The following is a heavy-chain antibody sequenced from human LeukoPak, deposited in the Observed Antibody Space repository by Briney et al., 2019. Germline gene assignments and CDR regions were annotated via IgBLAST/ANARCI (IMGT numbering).Heavy chain of an antibody. CDR3: ARDDYYDSSGYYKVSYYYYYGMDV. D-gene: IGHD3-22*01. Sequence: GGSLSLSCAASGFTFSSYGMHWVRQAPGKGLEWVAVIWYDGSNKYYADSVKGRFTISRDNSKTTLYLQMNSLRAEDTAVYYCARDDYYDSSGYYKVSYYYYYGMDVWGQGTTVTVSS. V-gene: IGHV3-33*01. CDR2: IWYDGSNK. CDR1: GFTFSSYG. J-gene: IGHJ6*02.